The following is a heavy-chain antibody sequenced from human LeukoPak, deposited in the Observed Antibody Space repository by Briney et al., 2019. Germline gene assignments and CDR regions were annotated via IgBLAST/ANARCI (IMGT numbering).Heavy chain of an antibody. Sequence: GASVKVSCKASGYTFTSYDINWVRQATGQGLEWMGWMNPNSGNTGYAQKFQGRVTITRNTSISTAYMELSSLRSEDTAVYYCARDERHYYGSGSYYGYYYYYYMDVWGKGTTVTISS. CDR1: GYTFTSYD. CDR2: MNPNSGNT. J-gene: IGHJ6*03. D-gene: IGHD3-10*01. CDR3: ARDERHYYGSGSYYGYYYYYYMDV. V-gene: IGHV1-8*03.